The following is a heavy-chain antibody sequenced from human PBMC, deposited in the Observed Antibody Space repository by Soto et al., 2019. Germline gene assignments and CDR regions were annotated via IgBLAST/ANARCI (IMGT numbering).Heavy chain of an antibody. CDR2: IYYSGST. V-gene: IGHV4-31*03. Sequence: QVQLQESGPGLVKPSQTLSLTCTVSGGSISSGGYYWSWIRQHPGKGLEWIVYIYYSGSTYYNPSLKSRVTITVATSKNQCSLELSSVTAADTAVYWFAGSTVTPYYFDYWGQGTLVTVSS. CDR3: AGSTVTPYYFDY. J-gene: IGHJ4*02. D-gene: IGHD4-17*01. CDR1: GGSISSGGYY.